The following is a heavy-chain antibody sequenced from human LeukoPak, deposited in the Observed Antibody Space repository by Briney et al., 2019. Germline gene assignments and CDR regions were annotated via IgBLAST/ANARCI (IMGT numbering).Heavy chain of an antibody. J-gene: IGHJ4*02. CDR2: IYYSGST. Sequence: SETLSLTCTVSGGSISSSSYYWGWIRQPPGKGLEWIGSIYYSGSTYYNPSLKSRVTISVDTSKNQFSLKLSSVTAADTAVYYCARGRYYYDSSGYRFDYWGQGTLVTVSS. CDR1: GGSISSSSYY. D-gene: IGHD3-22*01. CDR3: ARGRYYYDSSGYRFDY. V-gene: IGHV4-39*07.